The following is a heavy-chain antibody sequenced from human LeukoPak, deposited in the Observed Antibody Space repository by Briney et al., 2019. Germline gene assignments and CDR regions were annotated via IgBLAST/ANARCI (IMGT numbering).Heavy chain of an antibody. V-gene: IGHV4-34*01. Sequence: PSETLSLTCAVYGGSFSGYYLSWIRQPPGKGLEWIGEINHSGSTNYNPSLKSRVTISVDTSKNQFSLKLSSVTAADTAVYYCARGKQWLAYWGQGTLVTVSS. D-gene: IGHD6-19*01. J-gene: IGHJ4*02. CDR1: GGSFSGYY. CDR2: INHSGST. CDR3: ARGKQWLAY.